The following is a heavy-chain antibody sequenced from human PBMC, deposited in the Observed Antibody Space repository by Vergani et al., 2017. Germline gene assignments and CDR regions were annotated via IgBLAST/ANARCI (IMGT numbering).Heavy chain of an antibody. J-gene: IGHJ4*02. V-gene: IGHV3-21*01. Sequence: EVQLVESGGGLVKPGGSLRLSCAASGFTFSSYSMNWVRQAPGKGLEWVSSISSSSSYIYYADSVKGRFTISRDNAKNSLYLQMNSLRAEATAVYYCARDGASITGTTFDYWGQGTLVTVSS. CDR2: ISSSSSYI. CDR1: GFTFSSYS. CDR3: ARDGASITGTTFDY. D-gene: IGHD1-7*01.